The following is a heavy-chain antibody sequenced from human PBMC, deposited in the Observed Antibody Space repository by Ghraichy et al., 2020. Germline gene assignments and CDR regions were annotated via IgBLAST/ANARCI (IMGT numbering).Heavy chain of an antibody. J-gene: IGHJ4*02. D-gene: IGHD6-19*01. CDR3: ARDSIAVAGTAQGY. Sequence: LSLTCAASGFPFSDYYMSWIRQAPGKGLEWVSYISSSGSAIYYADSVKGRFTISRDNANNSLYLQMNSLRAEDTALYYCARDSIAVAGTAQGYWGQGTLVTVSS. CDR2: ISSSGSAI. CDR1: GFPFSDYY. V-gene: IGHV3-11*01.